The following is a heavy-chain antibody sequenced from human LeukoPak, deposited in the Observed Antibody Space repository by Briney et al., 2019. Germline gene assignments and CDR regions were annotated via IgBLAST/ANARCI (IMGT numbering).Heavy chain of an antibody. CDR2: IGKSGDT. Sequence: GGSLRLSCAASGLSFSTYDMHWVRQATGEGLEWVSGIGKSGDTYYVGSVKGRFTISRDNAKNSLHLQMNSLRSGDTAVHYCARGAYTGFDVWGQGTVVTVSS. CDR1: GLSFSTYD. CDR3: ARGAYTGFDV. J-gene: IGHJ3*01. V-gene: IGHV3-13*04. D-gene: IGHD5-12*01.